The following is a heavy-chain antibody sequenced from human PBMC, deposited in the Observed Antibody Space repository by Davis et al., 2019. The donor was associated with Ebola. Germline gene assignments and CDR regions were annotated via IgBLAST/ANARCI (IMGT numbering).Heavy chain of an antibody. J-gene: IGHJ3*02. V-gene: IGHV3-30-3*01. CDR2: ISYDGDNS. CDR1: GFTLSSYA. D-gene: IGHD3-3*01. CDR3: TRGSVRFLEWLSQNAFDI. Sequence: GESLKISCSASGFTLSSYAMNWVRQAPGKGLEWVAVISYDGDNSYYADSVKGRFTISRENSKNTVYLQMNSLRTEDTAVYYCTRGSVRFLEWLSQNAFDIWGQGTMVTVSS.